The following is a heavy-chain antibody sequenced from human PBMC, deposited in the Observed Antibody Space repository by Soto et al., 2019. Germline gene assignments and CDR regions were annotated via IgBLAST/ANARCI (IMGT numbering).Heavy chain of an antibody. V-gene: IGHV4-59*11. CDR3: ARDSLYYGSGTYWFDP. CDR1: GGSISGHY. Sequence: QVQLQESGPGLVKPSETLSLTCTVSGGSISGHYWSWVRQPPGKGLEWIGYIYQSGSSDYNPSLKGRATRSMDASTKPFSLRLRLTSVTAADTAVYYCARDSLYYGSGTYWFDPWGQGTLVIVSS. CDR2: IYQSGSS. D-gene: IGHD3-10*01. J-gene: IGHJ5*02.